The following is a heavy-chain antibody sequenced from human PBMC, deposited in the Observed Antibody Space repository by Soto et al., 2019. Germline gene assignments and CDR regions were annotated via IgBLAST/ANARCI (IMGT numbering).Heavy chain of an antibody. CDR2: IYSGGST. J-gene: IGHJ1*01. CDR3: ARDRVESGYPEYFQH. V-gene: IGHV3-53*01. Sequence: EVQLVESGGGLIQPGGSLRLSCAASGFTVSSNYMSWVRQAPGKGLEWVSVIYSGGSTYYADSVKGRFTISRDNSKNTLYPQMNSLRAEHTAVYYCARDRVESGYPEYFQHWGQGTLVTVSS. D-gene: IGHD3-22*01. CDR1: GFTVSSNY.